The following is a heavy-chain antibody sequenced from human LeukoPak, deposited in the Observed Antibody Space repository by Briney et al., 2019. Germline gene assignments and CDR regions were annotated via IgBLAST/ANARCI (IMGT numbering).Heavy chain of an antibody. D-gene: IGHD6-19*01. CDR3: ARHAEYNSCCHFYLDH. V-gene: IGHV4-39*01. J-gene: IGHJ4*02. CDR1: GVSTTNGIYY. CDR2: VHNVGST. Sequence: SETLSLTCTVSGVSTTNGIYYWAWIRQSPWKGLEWIGSVHNVGSTYYNLSLRSRVTMSIDTSKNQFSLRLNSVTAADTAVYYCARHAEYNSCCHFYLDHWGQGILVTVSS.